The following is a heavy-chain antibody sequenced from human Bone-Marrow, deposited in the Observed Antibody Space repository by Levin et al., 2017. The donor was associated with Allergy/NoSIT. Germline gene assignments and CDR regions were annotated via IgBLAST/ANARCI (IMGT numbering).Heavy chain of an antibody. D-gene: IGHD1-1*01. CDR3: AKRGTGRSGLDY. CDR2: INPSGSGT. Sequence: GGSLRLSCAASGFTFSAYAMTWVRQAPGKGLQWVSEINPSGSGTYYADSVKGRFTISRDNSKNTLHLQLNSLRVEDTAVYYCAKRGTGRSGLDYWGQGTLVTVSS. J-gene: IGHJ4*02. V-gene: IGHV3-23*01. CDR1: GFTFSAYA.